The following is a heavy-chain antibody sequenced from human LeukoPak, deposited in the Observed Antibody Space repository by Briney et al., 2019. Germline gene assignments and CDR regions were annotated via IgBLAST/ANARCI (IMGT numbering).Heavy chain of an antibody. CDR1: GFTLSDFW. CDR3: ARGGYSSSF. CDR2: IKHDGSEK. Sequence: GGSLRLSCAASGFTLSDFWMSWVRQAPGKGLEWVANIKHDGSEKYYVDSVKGRFTISRDNAKNSLYLQMDSLRAEDAAVYYCARGGYSSSFGGQGTLVTVSS. J-gene: IGHJ4*02. V-gene: IGHV3-7*01. D-gene: IGHD6-13*01.